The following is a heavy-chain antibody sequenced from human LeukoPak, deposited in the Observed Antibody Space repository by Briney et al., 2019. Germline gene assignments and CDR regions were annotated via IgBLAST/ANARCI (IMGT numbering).Heavy chain of an antibody. V-gene: IGHV3-23*01. CDR2: ISGGGGTT. J-gene: IGHJ4*02. CDR1: GFTFSNYA. Sequence: GGSLRLSCAASGFTFSNYAMSWVRQAPGKGLEWVSAISGGGGTTFYADSVKGRFSISRDNTKNSLYLQMDSLTADDTAVYFCACLRGPSDYWGQGTLVTVSS. CDR3: ACLRGPSDY. D-gene: IGHD4-17*01.